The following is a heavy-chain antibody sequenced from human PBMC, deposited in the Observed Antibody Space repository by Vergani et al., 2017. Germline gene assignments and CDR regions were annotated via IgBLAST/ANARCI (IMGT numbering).Heavy chain of an antibody. CDR3: AKGDRYFDESFYSYMDV. CDR1: GFTFSSYA. Sequence: EVQMLDSGGGLIQPGGSLRLSCAASGFTFSSYAMTWVRQAPGKGLEWVSGISGSGGSTQYADSVKGRFTISRDNSKNTLYLQMNSLRAEYTAVYYCAKGDRYFDESFYSYMDVWGKGTTVTVSS. V-gene: IGHV3-23*01. CDR2: ISGSGGST. J-gene: IGHJ6*03. D-gene: IGHD3-9*01.